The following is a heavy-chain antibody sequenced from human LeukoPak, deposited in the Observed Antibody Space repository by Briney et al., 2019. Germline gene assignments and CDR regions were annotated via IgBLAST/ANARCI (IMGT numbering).Heavy chain of an antibody. CDR2: ISDDGNNK. CDR1: GFTFSSYG. D-gene: IGHD1-26*01. J-gene: IGHJ4*02. Sequence: GGSLRLSCAASGFTFSSYGMHWVRQAPGKGLEWVAVISDDGNNKYYVDSVKGRFTISRDNPKNTLYLQMDSLRAEDTAVYYCARQNSGSYAYFDYWGQGTLVTVSS. CDR3: ARQNSGSYAYFDY. V-gene: IGHV3-30*03.